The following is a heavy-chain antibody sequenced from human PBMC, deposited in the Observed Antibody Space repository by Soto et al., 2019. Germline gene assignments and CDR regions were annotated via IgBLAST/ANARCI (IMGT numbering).Heavy chain of an antibody. V-gene: IGHV3-30-3*01. CDR3: AIDKSSSWSGHFDY. CDR1: GFTFSSYS. Sequence: QVQLVESGGGVVQPGRSLRLPCAASGFTFSSYSMHWVRQAPGKGLEWVAVTSYDGSNKFYADSVKGRFTISRDNSQNTLYLQMNSLRPEDTAVYYCAIDKSSSWSGHFDYWGQGTLVTVSS. D-gene: IGHD6-13*01. J-gene: IGHJ4*02. CDR2: TSYDGSNK.